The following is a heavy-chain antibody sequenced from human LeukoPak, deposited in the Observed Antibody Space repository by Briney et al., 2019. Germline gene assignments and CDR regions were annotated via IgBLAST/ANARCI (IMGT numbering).Heavy chain of an antibody. V-gene: IGHV3-48*01. CDR3: ARDGDPTRDAFDI. Sequence: PGGSLRLSCAASGFTFSSYSMNWVRQAPGKGLEWVSYISSSSSTIYYADSVKGRFTISRDNAKNSLYLQMNSLRAEDTAVYYCARDGDPTRDAFDIWGQGTMVTVSS. CDR2: ISSSSSTI. CDR1: GFTFSSYS. J-gene: IGHJ3*02.